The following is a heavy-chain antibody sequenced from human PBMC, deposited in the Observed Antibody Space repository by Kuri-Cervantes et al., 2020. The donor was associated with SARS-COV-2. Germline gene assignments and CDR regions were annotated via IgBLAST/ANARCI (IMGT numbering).Heavy chain of an antibody. CDR1: GYNFTSYW. CDR2: IYPGDSDT. J-gene: IGHJ6*03. CDR3: ARHIRITIVRGVPPYYYYYYMDV. V-gene: IGHV5-51*01. Sequence: KVSCKGSGYNFTSYWIGWVRQMPGKGLEWMGIIYPGDSDTRYSPSFQGQVTISADKSISTAYLQWSSLKASDTAMYYCARHIRITIVRGVPPYYYYYYMDVWGKGTTVTVSS. D-gene: IGHD3-10*01.